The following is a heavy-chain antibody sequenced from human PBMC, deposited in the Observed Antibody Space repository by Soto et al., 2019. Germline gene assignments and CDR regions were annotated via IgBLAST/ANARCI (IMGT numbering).Heavy chain of an antibody. J-gene: IGHJ4*02. CDR3: ARSSYYYDSSGTDY. CDR1: GGSISSYY. D-gene: IGHD3-22*01. Sequence: SETLSLTCTVSGGSISSYYWSWIRQPPGKGLEWIGYIYYSGSTNYNPSLKSRVTISVDTSKNQFSLKLSSVTAADTAVYYCARSSYYYDSSGTDYWGQGTLVTVSS. CDR2: IYYSGST. V-gene: IGHV4-59*01.